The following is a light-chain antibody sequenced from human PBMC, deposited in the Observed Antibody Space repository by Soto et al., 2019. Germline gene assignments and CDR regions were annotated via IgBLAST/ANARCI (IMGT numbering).Light chain of an antibody. J-gene: IGLJ1*01. CDR1: SSDVGGYNY. CDR3: ISYTSSSTYV. Sequence: QSALTQPASVSGSPGQSITISCTGTSSDVGGYNYVSWYQQHPGNAPKLLIYEVRHRPSGISNRFSGSKSGNTASLTISGLQAEDEADFYCISYTSSSTYVFGTGTKLTVL. CDR2: EVR. V-gene: IGLV2-14*01.